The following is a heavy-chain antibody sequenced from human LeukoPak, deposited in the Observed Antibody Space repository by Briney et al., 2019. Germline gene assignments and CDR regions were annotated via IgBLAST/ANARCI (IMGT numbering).Heavy chain of an antibody. J-gene: IGHJ4*02. CDR3: AREDSGWYDY. CDR2: IYYSGST. Sequence: SETLSLTCTVSGYSISTGYYWGWIRQPPGKGLEWIGSIYYSGSTYYNPSLKSRVTISVDTSKNQFSLKLSSATAADTAVYYCAREDSGWYDYWGQGTLVTVSS. CDR1: GYSISTGYY. D-gene: IGHD6-19*01. V-gene: IGHV4-38-2*02.